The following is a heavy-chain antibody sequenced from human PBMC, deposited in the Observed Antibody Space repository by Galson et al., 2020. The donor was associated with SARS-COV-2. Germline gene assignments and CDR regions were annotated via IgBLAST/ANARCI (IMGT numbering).Heavy chain of an antibody. CDR3: TSGYCSSSTCYPEFDP. V-gene: IGHV3-73*01. CDR2: IKSNANSYAT. J-gene: IGHJ5*02. D-gene: IGHD2-2*01. Sequence: GGSLRLSCAASGFTLSGSAIHWVRQASGKGLEWVGRIKSNANSYATAYAASVKGRFTMSRDDSKNTAYLQMNSLKTEDTALYYCTSGYCSSSTCYPEFDPWCQGTLVTVSS. CDR1: GFTLSGSA.